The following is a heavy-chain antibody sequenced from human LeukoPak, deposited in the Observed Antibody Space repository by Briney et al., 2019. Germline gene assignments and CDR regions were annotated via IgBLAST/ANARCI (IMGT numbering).Heavy chain of an antibody. CDR3: ARHMTTANNWFDP. Sequence: ASVKVSCKASGYTFTGYYMHWVRQAPGQGLEWMGWINPSSGGTNYAQKFQGRVTMTRDTSSSTAYMELSRLISDDTAVYYCARHMTTANNWFDPWGEGTLVTVPS. V-gene: IGHV1-2*02. D-gene: IGHD4-17*01. CDR1: GYTFTGYY. CDR2: INPSSGGT. J-gene: IGHJ5*02.